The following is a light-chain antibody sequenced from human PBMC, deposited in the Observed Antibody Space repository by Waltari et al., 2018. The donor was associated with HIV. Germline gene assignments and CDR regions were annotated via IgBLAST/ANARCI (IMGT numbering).Light chain of an antibody. V-gene: IGKV3-15*01. CDR1: QSVNSN. Sequence: TVMTQFPGTLSVSPGEIATLSCRASQSVNSNLAWYQQKPGQAPRLLIYDSSTRATDIPARFSGSGSGTEFTLTISSLQSEDFALYYCQQYDNWPLTFGGETKVEIK. CDR3: QQYDNWPLT. J-gene: IGKJ4*01. CDR2: DSS.